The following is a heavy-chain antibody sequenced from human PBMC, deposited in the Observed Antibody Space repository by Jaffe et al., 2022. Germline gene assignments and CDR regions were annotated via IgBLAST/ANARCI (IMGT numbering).Heavy chain of an antibody. J-gene: IGHJ5*02. CDR2: IYHSGST. D-gene: IGHD3-22*01. V-gene: IGHV4-38-2*01. CDR3: ARNMILVPPPYPCFDP. Sequence: QVQLQESGPGLVKPSETLSLTCAVSGYSISSGYYWGWIRQPPGKGLEWIGSIYHSGSTYYNPSLKSRVTISVDTSKNQFSLKLSSVTAADTAVYYCARNMILVPPPYPCFDPWGQGTLVTVSS. CDR1: GYSISSGYY.